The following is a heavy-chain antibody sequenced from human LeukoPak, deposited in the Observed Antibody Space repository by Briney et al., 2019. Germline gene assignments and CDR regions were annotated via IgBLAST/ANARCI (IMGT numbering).Heavy chain of an antibody. CDR1: GYTFTGYY. CDR2: INPNSGGT. J-gene: IGHJ5*02. D-gene: IGHD1-7*01. V-gene: IGHV1-2*02. Sequence: GASVTVSCTASGYTFTGYYMHWVRQAPGQGLEWMGWINPNSGGTNYAQKFQGRVTMTRDTSISTAYMELSRLRSDDTAVYYCATTNWDYRNWFDPWGQGTLVTVSS. CDR3: ATTNWDYRNWFDP.